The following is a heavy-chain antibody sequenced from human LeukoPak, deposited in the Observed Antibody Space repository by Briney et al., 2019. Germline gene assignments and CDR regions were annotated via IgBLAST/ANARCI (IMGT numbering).Heavy chain of an antibody. J-gene: IGHJ5*01. V-gene: IGHV3-64*04. CDR3: ARDLPWFDS. Sequence: GGSLRLSCSASGFTFSSCAMHWVRQAPGMGLEYVSGINDHGDTTHYGDSVRGRFTISRDNAKNSLYLEMHSLRAEDTAVYYCARDLPWFDSWGQGTLVTVSS. CDR2: INDHGDTT. CDR1: GFTFSSCA.